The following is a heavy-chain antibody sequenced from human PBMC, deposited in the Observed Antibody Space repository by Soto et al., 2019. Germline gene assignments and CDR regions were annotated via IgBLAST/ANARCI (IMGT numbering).Heavy chain of an antibody. CDR1: GYTFTRYT. CDR3: ARLAPGDHISHFDY. D-gene: IGHD4-17*01. J-gene: IGHJ4*02. CDR2: INRANGNT. V-gene: IGHV1-3*01. Sequence: ASVKGSCKASGYTFTRYTMNWVRQAPGQRLEWMGWINRANGNTKYSQKFQGRVTITRDTSASTAYMELSSLRSEDTALYYCARLAPGDHISHFDYWGQGTLVTVSS.